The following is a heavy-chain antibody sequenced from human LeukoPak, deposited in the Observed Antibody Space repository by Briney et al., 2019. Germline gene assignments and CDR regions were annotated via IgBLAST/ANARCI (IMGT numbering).Heavy chain of an antibody. J-gene: IGHJ5*02. CDR3: ARGQLNWFDP. Sequence: PSETLSLTCTVSGYSISSGYYWGWIRQPPGKGLEWIGSIYHSGSTYYNPSLKSRVTISVDTSKNQFSLKLSSVTAADTAVYYCARGQLNWFDPWGQGTLVTVSS. D-gene: IGHD6-13*01. V-gene: IGHV4-38-2*02. CDR2: IYHSGST. CDR1: GYSISSGYY.